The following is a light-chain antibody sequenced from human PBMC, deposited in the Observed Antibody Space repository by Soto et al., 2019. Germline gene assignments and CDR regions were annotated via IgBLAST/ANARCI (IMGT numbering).Light chain of an antibody. V-gene: IGKV3D-20*02. Sequence: IVLTQSPGTRALPPGGRATLSCRASQSVSSRFLAWYQQKPGQAPRLLIYGASNRATGIPDRFSGSGSGTDFTLTISSLEPEDFAVYYCQQRSNWPPETFGQGTKVDIK. J-gene: IGKJ1*01. CDR2: GAS. CDR1: QSVSSRF. CDR3: QQRSNWPPET.